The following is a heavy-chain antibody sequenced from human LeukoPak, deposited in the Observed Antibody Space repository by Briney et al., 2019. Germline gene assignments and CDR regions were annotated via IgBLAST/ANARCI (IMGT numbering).Heavy chain of an antibody. D-gene: IGHD1-26*01. V-gene: IGHV1-69*05. CDR2: IIPIFGTA. CDR1: GGTFSSYA. CDR3: ARVSRYLVGATNWFDP. Sequence: SVKVSCKASGGTFSSYAISWVRQAPGQGLEWMVGIIPIFGTANYAQKFQGRVTITTDESTSTAYMELSSLRSEDTAVYYCARVSRYLVGATNWFDPWGQGTLVTVSS. J-gene: IGHJ5*02.